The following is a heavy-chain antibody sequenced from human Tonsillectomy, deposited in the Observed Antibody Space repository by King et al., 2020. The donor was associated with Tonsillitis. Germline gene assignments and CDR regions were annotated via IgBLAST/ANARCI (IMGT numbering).Heavy chain of an antibody. CDR2: INHSGYT. D-gene: IGHD6-13*01. Sequence: VQLQESGPGLVKPSETLSLTCTVSGYSISSDYYWGWIRQPPGKGLEWIGSINHSGYTYYSPSLKSRVTISEDTSKNQFSLRLSPVTAADTAVYYCVRGLSGGQHLSPAGDWGQGTLVTVSS. J-gene: IGHJ4*02. CDR3: VRGLSGGQHLSPAGD. CDR1: GYSISSDYY. V-gene: IGHV4-38-2*02.